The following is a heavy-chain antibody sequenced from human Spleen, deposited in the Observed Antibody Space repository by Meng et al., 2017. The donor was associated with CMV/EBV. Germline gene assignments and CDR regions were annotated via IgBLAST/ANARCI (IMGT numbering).Heavy chain of an antibody. CDR3: ARDRAGAWFDP. CDR1: GDTFNDYG. Sequence: CKASGDTFNDYGISWVRLAPGQGLEWMRWITPYNDNTIYAQKFQGRVTMTTDASSMSAFMEVAALTSDDTALYFCARDRAGAWFDPWGQGTLVTVSS. D-gene: IGHD1-26*01. CDR2: ITPYNDNT. V-gene: IGHV1-18*01. J-gene: IGHJ5*02.